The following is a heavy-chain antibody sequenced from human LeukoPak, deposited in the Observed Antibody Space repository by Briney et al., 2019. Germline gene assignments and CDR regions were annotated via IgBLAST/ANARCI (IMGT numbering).Heavy chain of an antibody. CDR2: IGPSVYST. D-gene: IGHD3-10*02. Sequence: GGSLRLSCIGSEFTFSNYTMGWVRQAPGKGLEWVSAIGPSVYSTYYADSVKGRFTISRDNSKNTLYLQMDSLRAEDTAVYYCVRKSLGSGSWTYYFGYWGQGTLVTVSS. CDR3: VRKSLGSGSWTYYFGY. V-gene: IGHV3-23*01. J-gene: IGHJ4*02. CDR1: EFTFSNYT.